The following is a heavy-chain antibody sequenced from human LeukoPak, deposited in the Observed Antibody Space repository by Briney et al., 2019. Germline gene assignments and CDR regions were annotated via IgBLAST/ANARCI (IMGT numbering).Heavy chain of an antibody. V-gene: IGHV4-59*01. D-gene: IGHD1-26*01. CDR2: VYFTGNT. J-gene: IGHJ6*02. CDR1: GGSISRYY. CDR3: ARDRDIGTYYYYYGMDV. Sequence: SETLSLTCNISGGSISRYYWSWIRQPPGKGLEWIGYVYFTGNTNYNPSLKSRLAISVDTSKNQFSLKLSSVTAADTAVYYCARDRDIGTYYYYYGMDVWGQGTTVTVSS.